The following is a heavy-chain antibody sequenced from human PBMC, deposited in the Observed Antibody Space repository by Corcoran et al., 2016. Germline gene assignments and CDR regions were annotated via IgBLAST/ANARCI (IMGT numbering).Heavy chain of an antibody. V-gene: IGHV4-34*01. CDR1: GGSFSGYY. D-gene: IGHD6-13*01. J-gene: IGHJ4*02. CDR3: ARGYSSCLYGY. CDR2: SNHSGRT. Sequence: QVQLQQWGAGLLKPSETLSLTCAVYGGSFSGYYWSWIRQPPGKGLEWSGESNHSGRTNYNPSLKSLVTISVDTAKKQVSQKLSSVTAADTAVYDGARGYSSCLYGYWGQGTLVTVSS.